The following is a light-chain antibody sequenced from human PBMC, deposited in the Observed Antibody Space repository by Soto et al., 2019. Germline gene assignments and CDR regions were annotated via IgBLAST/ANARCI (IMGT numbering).Light chain of an antibody. CDR1: QSISSW. CDR3: QPYNSYPRT. Sequence: DIQMTQSPSTLSASVGDRVTITCRASQSISSWLAWNQQKPGKAPKLLIYDASSLESGVPSRFSGSGSGTEFTLTISSLQPEYFATYYCQPYNSYPRTFGQGTKVEIK. CDR2: DAS. J-gene: IGKJ1*01. V-gene: IGKV1-5*01.